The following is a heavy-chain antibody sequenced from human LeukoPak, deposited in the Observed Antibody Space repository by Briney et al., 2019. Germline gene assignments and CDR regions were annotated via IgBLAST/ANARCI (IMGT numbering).Heavy chain of an antibody. D-gene: IGHD6-13*01. CDR1: GFTFSSYS. CDR3: ARGSRSSPTGSDY. Sequence: PGGSLRLSCAASGFTFSSYSMNWVRQAPGKGLEWVSSISSSSSYIYYADSVKGRFTISRDNAKNSLYLQMNSLRAEDTAVYYCARGSRSSPTGSDYWGQGTLVTVSS. V-gene: IGHV3-21*01. J-gene: IGHJ4*02. CDR2: ISSSSSYI.